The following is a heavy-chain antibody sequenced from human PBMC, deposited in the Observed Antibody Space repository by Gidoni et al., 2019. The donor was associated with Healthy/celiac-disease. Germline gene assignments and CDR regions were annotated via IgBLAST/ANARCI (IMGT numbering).Heavy chain of an antibody. CDR3: ARHPYLSGMDV. CDR1: GGSISSSSYY. J-gene: IGHJ6*02. Sequence: QLQLQESGPGLVKPSETLSLTCTVSGGSISSSSYYWGWIRQPPGKGLEWIGSIYYSGSTYYNPSLKSRVTISVDTSKNQFSLKLSSVTAADTAVYYCARHPYLSGMDVWGQGTTVTVSS. V-gene: IGHV4-39*01. CDR2: IYYSGST.